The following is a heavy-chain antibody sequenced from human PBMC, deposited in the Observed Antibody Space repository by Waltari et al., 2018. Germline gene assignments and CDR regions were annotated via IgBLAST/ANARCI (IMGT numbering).Heavy chain of an antibody. J-gene: IGHJ3*02. CDR2: INPSGGNR. D-gene: IGHD3-3*01. Sequence: QVQLVQSGAEVKKPGASVMISCKASGYTFTTHYVHWVRQAPGQGFEWMGIINPSGGNRNYAQKFQGRVTMTRDTSTTTVYVELSSLRSEDTAVYYCARGLGGITDIFDMWGQGTMVTVAS. V-gene: IGHV1-46*01. CDR1: GYTFTTHY. CDR3: ARGLGGITDIFDM.